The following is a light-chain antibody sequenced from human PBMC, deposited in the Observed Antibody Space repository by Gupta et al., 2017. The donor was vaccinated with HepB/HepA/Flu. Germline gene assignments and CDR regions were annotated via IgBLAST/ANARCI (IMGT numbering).Light chain of an antibody. Sequence: QSALTQPASVSGSPGQSITISCTGTTNDIGTYNYVSWYQQHPGKAPKLIIYDVTSRPSGVSDRFSGSKSGNTASLTISGLQAEDEADYYCSSYKNITTLEVMFGGGTKLTVL. CDR2: DVT. V-gene: IGLV2-14*03. J-gene: IGLJ3*02. CDR1: TNDIGTYNY. CDR3: SSYKNITTLEVM.